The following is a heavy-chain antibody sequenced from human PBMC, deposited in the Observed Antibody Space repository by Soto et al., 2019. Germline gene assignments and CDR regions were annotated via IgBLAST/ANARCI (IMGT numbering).Heavy chain of an antibody. CDR3: VRQGIGTQHGLVDV. CDR2: VYSTGGT. V-gene: IGHV4-59*08. D-gene: IGHD3-10*01. CDR1: SGPSSTHN. Sequence: QVQLQQSGPGLVKPSETLSLTCSVSSGPSSTHNWGWIRQPPGRGLEWIGYVYSTGGTSYNPSLKSRVTISADMSTNHISLTLSSVTAADTALYYCVRQGIGTQHGLVDVWGQGTTVTVSS. J-gene: IGHJ6*02.